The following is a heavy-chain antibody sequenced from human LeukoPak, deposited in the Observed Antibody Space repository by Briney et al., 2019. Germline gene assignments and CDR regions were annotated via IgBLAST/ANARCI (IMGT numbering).Heavy chain of an antibody. Sequence: GGSLRLSCAASGFTFSSNWMSWVRQAPGKGLEWVANIKQDGSEKYYMDSVKGRFTISRDNAKNLLFLQMNSLRAEDTAVYYCAREAWSSAWYWGQGTLVTVSS. V-gene: IGHV3-7*03. CDR1: GFTFSSNW. D-gene: IGHD6-19*01. J-gene: IGHJ4*02. CDR3: AREAWSSAWY. CDR2: IKQDGSEK.